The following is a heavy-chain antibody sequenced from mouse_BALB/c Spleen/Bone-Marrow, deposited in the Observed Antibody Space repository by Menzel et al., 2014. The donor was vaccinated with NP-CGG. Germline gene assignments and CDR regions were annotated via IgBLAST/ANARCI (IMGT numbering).Heavy chain of an antibody. J-gene: IGHJ4*01. CDR1: GYTFPSYW. V-gene: IGHV1-7*01. CDR2: INPSTGYT. CDR3: ARQITTVDYAMDY. D-gene: IGHD1-1*01. Sequence: VQLPQSGADLAKPGASVKMSCKASGYTFPSYWMHWVKQRPGQGLEWIGYINPSTGYTDYNQKFKDKATLTADKSSSTAYMQLSSLTSEDSAVYYCARQITTVDYAMDYWGQGTSVTVSS.